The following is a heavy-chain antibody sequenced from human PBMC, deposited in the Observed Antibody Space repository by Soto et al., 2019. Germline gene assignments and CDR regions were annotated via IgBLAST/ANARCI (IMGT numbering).Heavy chain of an antibody. CDR1: GGSISNGGYF. Sequence: QVQLQESGPGLVKPSETLSLSCSVSGGSISNGGYFWSWIRQPPGKGLEWIGYVYYSGSTSYNPSLKSRVTMSIDRSKNQISLKLTSVTAADTAVYYCARETSSMTWYFDIWGRGAPVTVSS. V-gene: IGHV4-61*08. CDR2: VYYSGST. CDR3: ARETSSMTWYFDI. J-gene: IGHJ2*01.